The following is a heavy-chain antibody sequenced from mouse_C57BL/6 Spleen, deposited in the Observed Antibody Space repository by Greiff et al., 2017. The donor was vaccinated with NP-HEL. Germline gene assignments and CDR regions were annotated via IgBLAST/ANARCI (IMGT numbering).Heavy chain of an antibody. CDR3: ARTPDYYGSSPVDYFDY. CDR2: IDPSDSYT. Sequence: QVQLQQPGAELVRPGTSVKLSCKASGYTFTSYWMHWVKQRPGQGLEWIGVIDPSDSYTNYNQKFKGKATLTVDKSSSTAYMQLSSLTSEDSAVYYCARTPDYYGSSPVDYFDYWGQGTTLTVSS. D-gene: IGHD1-1*01. V-gene: IGHV1-59*01. J-gene: IGHJ2*01. CDR1: GYTFTSYW.